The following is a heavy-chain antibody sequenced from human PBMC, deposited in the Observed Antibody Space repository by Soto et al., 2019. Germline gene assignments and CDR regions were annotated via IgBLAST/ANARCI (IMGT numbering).Heavy chain of an antibody. CDR3: AGAPYYYGSGSYNYYYYYGMDV. CDR2: IIPIFGTA. J-gene: IGHJ6*02. CDR1: GGTFSSYA. V-gene: IGHV1-69*13. Sequence: GASVKVSCKASGGTFSSYAISWVRQAPGQGLEWMGGIIPIFGTANYAQKFQGRVTITADESTSTAYMELSSLRSEDTAVYYCAGAPYYYGSGSYNYYYYYGMDVWGQGTTVTVSS. D-gene: IGHD3-10*01.